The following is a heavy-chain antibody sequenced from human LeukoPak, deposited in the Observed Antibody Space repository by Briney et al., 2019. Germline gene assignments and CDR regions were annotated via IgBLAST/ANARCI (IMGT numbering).Heavy chain of an antibody. CDR3: ARAHIGNDLFIDY. CDR1: GYTFTGYY. CDR2: INPNSGGT. V-gene: IGHV1-2*02. D-gene: IGHD2-21*01. J-gene: IGHJ4*02. Sequence: GASVKVSCKASGYTFTGYYMHWVRQAPGQGLEWMGWINPNSGGTNYAQKFQGRVTMTRDTSISTAYMELSRLRSDDTAVYYCARAHIGNDLFIDYWGQGTLVTVSS.